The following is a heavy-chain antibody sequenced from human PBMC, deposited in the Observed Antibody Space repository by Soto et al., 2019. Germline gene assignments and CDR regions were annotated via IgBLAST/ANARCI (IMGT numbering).Heavy chain of an antibody. CDR2: ISAHNGNT. V-gene: IGHV1-18*04. D-gene: IGHD3-22*01. J-gene: IGHJ6*02. CDR1: GNTFPGYS. CDR3: ARGGGWGTYYFDSAGYRRGDV. Sequence: ASVKVSCKAPGNTFPGYSITWVRQAPGQGLEWMGGISAHNGNTNYAQKFEGRVTMTTDTSTGTAYLQWSSLKASDTAVYYCARGGGWGTYYFDSAGYRRGDVWGQGTTVTVSS.